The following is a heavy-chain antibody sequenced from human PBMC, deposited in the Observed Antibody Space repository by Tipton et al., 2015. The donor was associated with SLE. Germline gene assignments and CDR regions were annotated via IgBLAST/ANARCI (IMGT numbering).Heavy chain of an antibody. V-gene: IGHV1-3*01. Sequence: QLVQSGAEVKKPGASVKVSCKASGYTFTSYSIQWVRQAPGQRLEWMGWINAGVGNTKYSQKFQGRVTITRDTSASTAYMELSSLRSEDTAVYYCARNLGGYNFDYWGQGTLVTVSS. D-gene: IGHD5-24*01. CDR3: ARNLGGYNFDY. CDR2: INAGVGNT. CDR1: GYTFTSYS. J-gene: IGHJ4*01.